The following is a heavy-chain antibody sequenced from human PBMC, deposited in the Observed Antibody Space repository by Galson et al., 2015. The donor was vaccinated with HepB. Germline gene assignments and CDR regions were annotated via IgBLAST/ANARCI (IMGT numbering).Heavy chain of an antibody. V-gene: IGHV4-39*07. J-gene: IGHJ4*02. CDR1: GGSISSSSYY. D-gene: IGHD5/OR15-5a*01. Sequence: ETLSLTCTVSGGSISSSSYYWGWIRQPPGKGLEWIGSIYYSGSTYYNPSLKSRVTISVDTSKNQFSLKLSSVTAADTAVYYCARVVYDPDSNFDYWGQGTLVTVSS. CDR2: IYYSGST. CDR3: ARVVYDPDSNFDY.